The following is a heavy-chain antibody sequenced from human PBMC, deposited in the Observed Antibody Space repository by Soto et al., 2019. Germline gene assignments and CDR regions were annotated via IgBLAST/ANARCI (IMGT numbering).Heavy chain of an antibody. CDR2: ISYDGSNT. D-gene: IGHD6-19*01. J-gene: IGHJ5*02. Sequence: QVQLVESGGGVVQPGRSLRLSCAASGFTFSSYGMHWVRQAPGKGLEWVAVISYDGSNTYYADSVKGRFTISRDNSKNTPYRTMNSRRAEDRAVYYCAKEPGSGLYWAINWFDPWGQGPRVPVSS. CDR1: GFTFSSYG. CDR3: AKEPGSGLYWAINWFDP. V-gene: IGHV3-30*18.